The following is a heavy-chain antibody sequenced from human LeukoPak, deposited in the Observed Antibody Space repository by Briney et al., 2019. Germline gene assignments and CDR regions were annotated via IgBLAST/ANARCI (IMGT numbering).Heavy chain of an antibody. CDR3: ARYIHRITIFWAKAESNADY. CDR1: GFTFSSYA. J-gene: IGHJ4*02. V-gene: IGHV3-48*04. D-gene: IGHD3-9*01. Sequence: PGGSLRLSCAASGFTFSSYAMSWVRQAPGKGLEWVSYISSSGSTIYYADSVKGRFTISRDNAKNSLYLQMNSLRAEDTAVYYCARYIHRITIFWAKAESNADYWGQGTLVTVSS. CDR2: ISSSGSTI.